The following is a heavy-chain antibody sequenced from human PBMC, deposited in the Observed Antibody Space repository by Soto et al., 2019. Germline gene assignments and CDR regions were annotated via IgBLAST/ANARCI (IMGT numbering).Heavy chain of an antibody. Sequence: GGSLRLSCAASGFTFSSYAMSWVRQAPGKGLEWVSAISGSGGSTYYADSVKGRFTISRDNSKNTLYLQMNSLRAEDTAVYYCVSWTMVRGVIPERPPVGWQNQYVLADYWGQGTLVTVSS. J-gene: IGHJ4*02. V-gene: IGHV3-23*01. CDR3: VSWTMVRGVIPERPPVGWQNQYVLADY. D-gene: IGHD3-10*01. CDR2: ISGSGGST. CDR1: GFTFSSYA.